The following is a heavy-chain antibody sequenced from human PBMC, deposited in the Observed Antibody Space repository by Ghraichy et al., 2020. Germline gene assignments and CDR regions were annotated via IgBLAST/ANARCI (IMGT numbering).Heavy chain of an antibody. CDR3: ARDRRSSSWYRPIYYYYGMDV. CDR2: ISSSSSYI. CDR1: GFTFSSYS. Sequence: GSLRLSCAASGFTFSSYSMNWVRQAPGKGLEWVSSISSSSSYIYYADSVKGRFTISRDNAKNSLYLQMNSLRAEDTAVYYCARDRRSSSWYRPIYYYYGMDVWGQGTTVTVSS. J-gene: IGHJ6*02. D-gene: IGHD6-13*01. V-gene: IGHV3-21*01.